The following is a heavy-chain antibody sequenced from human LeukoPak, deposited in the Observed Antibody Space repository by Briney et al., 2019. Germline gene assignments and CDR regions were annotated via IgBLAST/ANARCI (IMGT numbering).Heavy chain of an antibody. J-gene: IGHJ4*02. Sequence: ASVKVSCKVSGFTFINYYMHWVRQAPGQGLEWLGIVNLSGGSTHYPQKFQDRVTMTRDTSTSTVYMELSSLRSEDTAVYYCARDLDYGEKSEDYWGQGTLVTVSS. V-gene: IGHV1-46*01. CDR2: VNLSGGST. D-gene: IGHD4/OR15-4a*01. CDR1: GFTFINYY. CDR3: ARDLDYGEKSEDY.